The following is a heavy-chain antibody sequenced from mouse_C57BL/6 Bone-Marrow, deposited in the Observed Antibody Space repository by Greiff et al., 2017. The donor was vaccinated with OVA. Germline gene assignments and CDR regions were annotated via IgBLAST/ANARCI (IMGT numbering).Heavy chain of an antibody. D-gene: IGHD1-1*01. J-gene: IGHJ1*03. V-gene: IGHV1-81*01. Sequence: VQLVESGAELARPGASVKLSCKASGYTFTSYGISWVKQRTGQGLEWIGEIYPRSGNTYYNEKFKGKATLTADKSSSTAYMELRSLTSEDSAVYFCARYTTVVAKRWYFDVWGTGTTVTVSS. CDR3: ARYTTVVAKRWYFDV. CDR1: GYTFTSYG. CDR2: IYPRSGNT.